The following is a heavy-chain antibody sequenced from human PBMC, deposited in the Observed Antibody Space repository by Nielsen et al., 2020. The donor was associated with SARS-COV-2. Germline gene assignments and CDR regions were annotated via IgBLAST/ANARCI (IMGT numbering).Heavy chain of an antibody. D-gene: IGHD2-15*01. CDR1: GFTFSIYW. CDR3: ARDFGYCRGGTCNYYGMDV. V-gene: IGHV3-74*01. J-gene: IGHJ6*02. Sequence: GESLKISCAASGFTFSIYWIHWVRQAPGKGLAWVSRIKSDGSGTIYADSVEGRLTISRDNAKNTLYLQMNSLRAEDTAVYYCARDFGYCRGGTCNYYGMDVWGQGTTATVSS. CDR2: IKSDGSGT.